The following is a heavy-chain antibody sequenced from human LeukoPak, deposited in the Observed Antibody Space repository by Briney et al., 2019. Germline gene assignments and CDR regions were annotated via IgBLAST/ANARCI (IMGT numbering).Heavy chain of an antibody. D-gene: IGHD3-22*01. J-gene: IGHJ4*02. CDR3: ARDITMISGIWYYFDY. CDR1: GFTFSSYS. V-gene: IGHV3-21*01. CDR2: ISSSSSYI. Sequence: GGSLRLSCAASGFTFSSYSMNWVRQAPGKGLEWVSSISSSSSYIYYADSVKGRFTISRDNAKNSLYLQMNSLRAEDTAVYYCARDITMISGIWYYFDYWGQGTLVTVSS.